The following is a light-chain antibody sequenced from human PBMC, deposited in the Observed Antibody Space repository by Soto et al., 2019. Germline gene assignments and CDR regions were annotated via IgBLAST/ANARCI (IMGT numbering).Light chain of an antibody. CDR2: GAS. J-gene: IGKJ3*01. CDR3: QQYNNWPPFT. CDR1: QTISSN. Sequence: DIVMTQSPATLSVSPGERATLSCRASQTISSNLAWYQQKPGQTPRLLIYGASTRAAGIPARFSGSGSGTDFTLTITSLQSEDFAVYHCQQYNNWPPFTFGPGTKVDIK. V-gene: IGKV3-15*01.